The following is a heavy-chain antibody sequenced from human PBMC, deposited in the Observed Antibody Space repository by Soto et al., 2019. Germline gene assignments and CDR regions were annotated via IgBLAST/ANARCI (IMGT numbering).Heavy chain of an antibody. Sequence: PSETLSLTCAVSGGSISSGGYSWSWIRQPPGKGLEWIGYIYYSGSTYYNPSLKSRVTISVDTSKNQFSLKLSSVTAADTAVYYCARDRSIAAAGIGSLYYGMDVWGQGTTVTVSS. V-gene: IGHV4-31*11. CDR1: GGSISSGGYS. CDR3: ARDRSIAAAGIGSLYYGMDV. D-gene: IGHD6-13*01. J-gene: IGHJ6*02. CDR2: IYYSGST.